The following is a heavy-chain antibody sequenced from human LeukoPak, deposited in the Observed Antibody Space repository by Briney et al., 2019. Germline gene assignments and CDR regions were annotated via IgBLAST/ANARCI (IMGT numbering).Heavy chain of an antibody. CDR2: VYYSGTT. Sequence: PSETLSLTCIVSGGSISSSSYFWGWIRQPPGKGLEWIGTVYYSGTTYYNPSLKSRVTISVDTSKNQFSLKLSSVTAADTAVYYCARSQGYYGSGRRYNWFDPWGQGTLVTVSS. J-gene: IGHJ5*02. CDR3: ARSQGYYGSGRRYNWFDP. CDR1: GGSISSSSYF. V-gene: IGHV4-39*07. D-gene: IGHD3-10*01.